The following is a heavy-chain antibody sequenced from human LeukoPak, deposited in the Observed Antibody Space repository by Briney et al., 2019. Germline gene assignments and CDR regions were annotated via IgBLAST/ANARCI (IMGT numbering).Heavy chain of an antibody. CDR2: ISAYNGNT. J-gene: IGHJ4*02. CDR3: AREGVSLPSVPFDY. D-gene: IGHD3-10*01. Sequence: GASVKVSYKASGYTFTSYGISWVRQASGQGLEWMGWISAYNGNTNYAQKLQGRVTMTTDTSTSTAYMELRSLRSDDTAVYYCAREGVSLPSVPFDYWGQGTLVTVSS. CDR1: GYTFTSYG. V-gene: IGHV1-18*01.